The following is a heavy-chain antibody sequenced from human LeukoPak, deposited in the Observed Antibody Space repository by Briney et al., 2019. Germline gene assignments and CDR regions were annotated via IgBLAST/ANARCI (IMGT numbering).Heavy chain of an antibody. CDR1: GGSISIGGYY. CDR3: VRNFDSYNAFDI. D-gene: IGHD3-10*01. J-gene: IGHJ3*02. CDR2: IFYNGNT. V-gene: IGHV4-31*03. Sequence: SQTLSLTCTVSGGSISIGGYYWSWIHQHPGKGLEWIGYIFYNGNTYYNPSLKSRLTISGDMSENQFSLKLTSVTAADTAVYFCVRNFDSYNAFDIWGQGTMVTVSS.